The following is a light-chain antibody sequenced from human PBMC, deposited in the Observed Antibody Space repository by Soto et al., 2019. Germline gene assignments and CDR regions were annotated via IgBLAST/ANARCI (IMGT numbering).Light chain of an antibody. Sequence: DVVLTQSPLSLPVTLGQPASISCRSNQSLVYSGGDTYLNWFQQRPDQSPRSLISKVSNRDSGVPDRFSGSGSGAAFTLKFSRVEAEDVGVYYGVQGTYWPRTFGQGTEVEIK. J-gene: IGKJ1*01. V-gene: IGKV2-30*01. CDR3: VQGTYWPRT. CDR1: QSLVYSGGDTY. CDR2: KVS.